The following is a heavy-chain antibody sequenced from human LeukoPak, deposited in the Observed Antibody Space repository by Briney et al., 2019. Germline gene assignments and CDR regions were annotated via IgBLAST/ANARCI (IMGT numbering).Heavy chain of an antibody. CDR3: ARGHTAVTRHFDF. CDR1: GFTFNSYA. D-gene: IGHD4-17*01. J-gene: IGHJ4*02. CDR2: ISGSGGDT. Sequence: GGSLRLSCAASGFTFNSYAMIWVRQAPGKGLEWVSGISGSGGDTHYAESVKGRFTFSRDNSKNTLYLQMNSLRAEDTAVYYCARGHTAVTRHFDFWGQGTLVTVSS. V-gene: IGHV3-23*01.